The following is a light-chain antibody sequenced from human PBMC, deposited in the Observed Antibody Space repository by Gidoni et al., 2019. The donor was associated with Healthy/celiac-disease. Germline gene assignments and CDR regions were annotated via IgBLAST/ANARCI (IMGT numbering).Light chain of an antibody. CDR1: QSVSSSY. J-gene: IGKJ4*01. CDR2: GAS. CDR3: QQYGSSPLT. V-gene: IGKV3-20*01. Sequence: VLTQSPGTLSLSPGERATLSCRASQSVSSSYLAWYQQKPGQAPRLLIYGASSRATGIPDRFSGSGSGTDFTLTISRLEPEDFAVYYCQQYGSSPLTFGGGTKVEIK.